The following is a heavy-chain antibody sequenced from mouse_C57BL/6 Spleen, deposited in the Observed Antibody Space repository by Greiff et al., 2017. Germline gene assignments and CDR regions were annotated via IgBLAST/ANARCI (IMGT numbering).Heavy chain of an antibody. V-gene: IGHV1-5*01. D-gene: IGHD2-13*01. CDR1: GYTFTSYW. CDR2: IYPGNSDT. Sequence: SGTVLARPGASVKMSCKTSGYTFTSYWMHWVKQRPGQGLEWIGAIYPGNSDTSYNQKFKGKAKLTAVTSASTAYMELSSLTNEDAAVYYCTRGADDSAWFAYWGQGTLVTVSA. CDR3: TRGADDSAWFAY. J-gene: IGHJ3*01.